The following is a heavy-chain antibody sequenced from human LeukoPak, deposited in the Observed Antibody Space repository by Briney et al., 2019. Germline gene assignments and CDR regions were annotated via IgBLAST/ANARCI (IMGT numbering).Heavy chain of an antibody. D-gene: IGHD4-23*01. CDR3: ATELRWKDH. CDR1: GYTFTNCD. CDR2: MKPNSGNT. Sequence: ASVKVSCKASGYTFTNCDINWVRQATGQGLEWMGYMKPNSGNTGYAQKFQGRVTMTRDTSISTAYMELSSQTSEDTAVYYCATELRWKDHWGQGTLVTVSS. J-gene: IGHJ4*02. V-gene: IGHV1-8*01.